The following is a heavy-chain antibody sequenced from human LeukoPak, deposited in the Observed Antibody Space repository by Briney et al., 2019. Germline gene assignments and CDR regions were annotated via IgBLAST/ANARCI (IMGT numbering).Heavy chain of an antibody. D-gene: IGHD3-22*01. V-gene: IGHV1-18*01. J-gene: IGHJ4*02. Sequence: ASVKVSCKASGYTFTSYGISWVRQAPGQGLEWMGGISAYNGNTNYAQKVQGRVTMTTDTSTSTAYMELSSLRSEDTAVYYCATVTYYYDSSGYFFWGQGTLVTVSS. CDR2: ISAYNGNT. CDR3: ATVTYYYDSSGYFF. CDR1: GYTFTSYG.